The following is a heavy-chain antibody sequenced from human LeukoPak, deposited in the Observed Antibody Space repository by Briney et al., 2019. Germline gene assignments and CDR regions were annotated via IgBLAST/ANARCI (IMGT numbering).Heavy chain of an antibody. Sequence: GGSLRLSCAASGFIVSSNYMSWVRQAPGKGLEWVGRIRSKTDGGTTDYAAPVKGRFTISRDDSKTTLFLQMDSLKTEDTAVYHCTTDTAGYNTFDFWGQGTLVTVSS. D-gene: IGHD5-24*01. CDR2: IRSKTDGGTT. V-gene: IGHV3-15*01. J-gene: IGHJ4*02. CDR1: GFIVSSNY. CDR3: TTDTAGYNTFDF.